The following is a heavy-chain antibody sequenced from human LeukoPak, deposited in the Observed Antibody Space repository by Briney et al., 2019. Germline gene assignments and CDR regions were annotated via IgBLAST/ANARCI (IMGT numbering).Heavy chain of an antibody. J-gene: IGHJ6*03. CDR3: AKGPYSNLRYYYMDV. CDR2: ISGSGGST. V-gene: IGHV3-23*01. CDR1: GFTFSNYV. D-gene: IGHD4-11*01. Sequence: GGSLRLSCAASGFTFSNYVVHWVRQAPGKGLEWVSAISGSGGSTHYADSVEGRFTISRDNSKNTLYLQMNSLRAEDTAVYFCAKGPYSNLRYYYMDVWGKGTTVTVSS.